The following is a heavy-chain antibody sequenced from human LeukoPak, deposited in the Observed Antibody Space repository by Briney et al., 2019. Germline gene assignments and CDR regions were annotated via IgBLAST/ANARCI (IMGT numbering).Heavy chain of an antibody. V-gene: IGHV3-74*01. CDR2: INSDGSST. D-gene: IGHD3-22*01. Sequence: GGSLRLSCAASGFTFSSYWMHWVRQAPGKGLVWVSRINSDGSSTTYADSVKGRFTISRDNAKNTLYLQMNSLRAEDTAVYYCARGADSGGYHKSVFDYWGQGTLVTVSS. J-gene: IGHJ4*02. CDR1: GFTFSSYW. CDR3: ARGADSGGYHKSVFDY.